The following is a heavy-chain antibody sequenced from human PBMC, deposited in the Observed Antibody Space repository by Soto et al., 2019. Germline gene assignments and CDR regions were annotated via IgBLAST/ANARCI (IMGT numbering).Heavy chain of an antibody. CDR3: AKNRGRVTTSWNFDY. Sequence: GGSLRLSCAASGFTVTSSHMTWVRQAPGKGLEWVSVVFIGGTTQYAASVKGRFTISIDKSENTMYLQMSSLRGEDTAVYYCAKNRGRVTTSWNFDYWGQGTLVTVSS. CDR2: VFIGGTT. D-gene: IGHD4-17*01. CDR1: GFTVTSSH. V-gene: IGHV3-53*01. J-gene: IGHJ4*02.